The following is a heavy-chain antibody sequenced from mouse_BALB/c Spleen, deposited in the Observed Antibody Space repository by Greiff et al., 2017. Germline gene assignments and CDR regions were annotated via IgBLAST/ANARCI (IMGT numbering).Heavy chain of an antibody. CDR1: GYSFTSYW. CDR2: IYPGNSDT. CDR3: TKIYYYGSSYPYYFDY. D-gene: IGHD1-1*01. J-gene: IGHJ2*01. V-gene: IGHV1-5*01. Sequence: EVQLQQSGTVLARPGASVKMSCKASGYSFTSYWMHWVKQRPGQGLEWIGAIYPGNSDTSYNQKFKGKAKLTAVTSASTAYMELSSLTNEDSAVYYCTKIYYYGSSYPYYFDYWGQGTTLTVSS.